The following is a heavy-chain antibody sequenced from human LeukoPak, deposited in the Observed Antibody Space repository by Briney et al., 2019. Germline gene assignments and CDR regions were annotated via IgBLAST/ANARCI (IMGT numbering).Heavy chain of an antibody. V-gene: IGHV3-23*01. Sequence: GGSLRLSCAASGFTFSSYAMTWVRQAPGKGLEWVSGISDSGGSTYYADSVKGRFTISRDNSKNTLYLQMNSLRVEDTAVYYCAKDHLASPDCWGQGTLVTVSS. J-gene: IGHJ4*02. CDR2: ISDSGGST. CDR3: AKDHLASPDC. CDR1: GFTFSSYA. D-gene: IGHD5-12*01.